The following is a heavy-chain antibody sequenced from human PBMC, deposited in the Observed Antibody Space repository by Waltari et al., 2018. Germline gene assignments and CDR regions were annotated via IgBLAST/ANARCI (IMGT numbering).Heavy chain of an antibody. J-gene: IGHJ3*01. Sequence: EVQLVESGGDLVRPGGSLRLSCEASAFTFSTYWMSWVRQAPGKGVGWVANIKQDGNEKKYFASVRGRFIVSRDNAKNSLYLQMNSLRAEDTALYYCAKDNWGRPGGIDGFDVWGQGTMVTVSS. CDR2: IKQDGNEK. V-gene: IGHV3-7*04. CDR3: AKDNWGRPGGIDGFDV. CDR1: AFTFSTYW. D-gene: IGHD7-27*01.